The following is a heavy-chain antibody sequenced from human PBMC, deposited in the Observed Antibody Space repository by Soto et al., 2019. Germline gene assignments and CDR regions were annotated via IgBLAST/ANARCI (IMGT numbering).Heavy chain of an antibody. J-gene: IGHJ6*02. CDR2: ISGSGGST. CDR3: AKDDGWGRYYNPDYYGMDV. D-gene: IGHD3-10*01. CDR1: GFTFSSYA. Sequence: EVQLLESGGGLVQPGGSLRLSCAASGFTFSSYAMSWVRQAPGKGLEWVSAISGSGGSTYYADPVKGRFTISRDNCKNPLSLLMNGLIAEDTAVYYCAKDDGWGRYYNPDYYGMDVWGQGHAVTVAS. V-gene: IGHV3-23*01.